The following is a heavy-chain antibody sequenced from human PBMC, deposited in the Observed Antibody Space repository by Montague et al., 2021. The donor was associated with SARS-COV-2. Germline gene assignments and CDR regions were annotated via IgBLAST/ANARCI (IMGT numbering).Heavy chain of an antibody. V-gene: IGHV4-4*07. CDR2: IYASGGT. D-gene: IGHD2-15*01. J-gene: IGHJ4*02. CDR3: GRGVVAATPVVDY. CDR1: GDSISSFY. Sequence: SETLSLTCTVSGDSISSFYWNWIRQPAGKGLEWIGRIYASGGTNYNPSLKSRVTMSVDTSKNQFSLKLNSVTAADTAVCYCGRGVVAATPVVDYWGQGTLATVSS.